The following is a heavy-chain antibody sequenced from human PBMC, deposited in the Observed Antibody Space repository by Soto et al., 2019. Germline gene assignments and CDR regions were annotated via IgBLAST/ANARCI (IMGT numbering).Heavy chain of an antibody. V-gene: IGHV3-48*02. Sequence: RGSLRLSCVGSGFSFRDHSMNWVRQPPGKGLQWISYISSSSENIYYADSVKGRFTVSRDNAKNTLFLQMNSLRDDDSAIYYCARLPKGSVVTGWGQGSLVTVSS. CDR3: ARLPKGSVVTG. J-gene: IGHJ4*01. CDR2: ISSSSENI. D-gene: IGHD2-21*02. CDR1: GFSFRDHS.